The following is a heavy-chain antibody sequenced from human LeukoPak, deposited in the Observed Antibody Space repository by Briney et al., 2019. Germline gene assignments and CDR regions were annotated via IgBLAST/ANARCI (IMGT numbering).Heavy chain of an antibody. D-gene: IGHD4-17*01. J-gene: IGHJ5*02. CDR3: ARAVATVTTGEGYNWFDP. CDR1: GYTFTSYY. V-gene: IGHV1-46*01. Sequence: ASVKVSCKASGYTFTSYYMHWVRQAPGQGLEWMGIINPSGGSTSYAQKFQGRVTMTRDTSTSTVYMELRSLRSDDTAVYYCARAVATVTTGEGYNWFDPWGQGTLVTVSS. CDR2: INPSGGST.